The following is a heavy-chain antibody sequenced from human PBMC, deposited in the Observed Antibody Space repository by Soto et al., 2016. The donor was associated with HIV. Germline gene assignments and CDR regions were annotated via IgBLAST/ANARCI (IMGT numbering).Heavy chain of an antibody. Sequence: EVQLLESGGGLVQPGRSLRLSCIASGFNFRGNAMNWVRQATGKGLEWVAGISDSGFSAHYADSVKGRFTISRDNSKNILSLQMNTLRAEDTAIYYCAKDLLDYSANDYWGQGIPVTVSS. V-gene: IGHV3-23*01. D-gene: IGHD4-4*01. CDR2: ISDSGFSA. J-gene: IGHJ4*02. CDR1: GFNFRGNA. CDR3: AKDLLDYSANDY.